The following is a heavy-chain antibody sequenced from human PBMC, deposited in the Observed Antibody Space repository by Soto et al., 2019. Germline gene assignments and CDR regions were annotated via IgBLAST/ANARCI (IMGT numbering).Heavy chain of an antibody. Sequence: QLQLQESGPGLVKPSETLSLTCTVSGGSISSNTYYWGWIRQPPGKGLEWIGSIYYSGNTYYNPSLKSRVTLSVDTSRNQRSLKLSSVTAAETAGYYCAIGVNGRGYFYYWGQGALVTVSS. J-gene: IGHJ4*02. V-gene: IGHV4-39*01. CDR1: GGSISSNTYY. CDR3: AIGVNGRGYFYY. D-gene: IGHD1-1*01. CDR2: IYYSGNT.